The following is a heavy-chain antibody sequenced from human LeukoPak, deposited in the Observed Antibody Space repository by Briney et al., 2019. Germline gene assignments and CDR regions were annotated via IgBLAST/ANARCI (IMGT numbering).Heavy chain of an antibody. CDR2: INHSGGT. V-gene: IGHV4-34*01. D-gene: IGHD1-26*01. J-gene: IGHJ4*02. CDR3: ARTVVGATHFDY. Sequence: PSETLSLTCAVYGGSFSGYYWSWIRQPPGKGLEWIGEINHSGGTNYNPSLKSRVTISVDTSKNQFSLKLSSVTAADTAVYYCARTVVGATHFDYWGQGTLVTVSS. CDR1: GGSFSGYY.